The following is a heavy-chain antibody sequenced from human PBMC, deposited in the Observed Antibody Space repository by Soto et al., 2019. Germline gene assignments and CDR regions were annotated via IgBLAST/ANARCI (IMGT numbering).Heavy chain of an antibody. CDR2: IYSDGST. Sequence: ESGGGLIQPGGSLRLSCAASGFTVSSNYLIWVRQAPGKGLEWVSVIYSDGSTYYADSVKGRFTISRDNSKNTLYLQMNSVRAEDTAVYYCARGPLVRSGYDLVEDYWGQGTLVTVSS. CDR1: GFTVSSNY. D-gene: IGHD5-12*01. V-gene: IGHV3-53*01. CDR3: ARGPLVRSGYDLVEDY. J-gene: IGHJ4*02.